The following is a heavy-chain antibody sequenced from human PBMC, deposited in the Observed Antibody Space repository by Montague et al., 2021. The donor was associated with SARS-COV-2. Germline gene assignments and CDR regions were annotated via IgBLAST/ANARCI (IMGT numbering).Heavy chain of an antibody. CDR3: AGQGGNFYGPGSSGLYYYGMDV. CDR1: NTSISSYY. D-gene: IGHD3-10*01. CDR2: AQNTGTT. Sequence: SETLSLTCTVSNTSISSYYWSWIRQPPGKGLEWIGYAQNTGTTNYNPSLKSRVTISVDISKKQISLTLKSMNAADTAVYYCAGQGGNFYGPGSSGLYYYGMDVWGQGTTVTVSS. J-gene: IGHJ6*02. V-gene: IGHV4-59*01.